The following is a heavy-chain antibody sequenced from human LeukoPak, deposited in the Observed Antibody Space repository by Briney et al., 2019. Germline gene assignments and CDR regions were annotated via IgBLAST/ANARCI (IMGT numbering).Heavy chain of an antibody. CDR1: GFTFSSYA. V-gene: IGHV3-64*01. D-gene: IGHD5-12*01. J-gene: IGHJ4*02. CDR2: ISSNGGST. Sequence: GGSLRLSCAASGFTFSSYAMHWVRQAPGKGLEYVSAISSNGGSTYYANSVKGRFTISRDNSKNTLYLQMGSLRAEDMAVYYCAKSSVATIRGYFDYWGQGTLVTVSS. CDR3: AKSSVATIRGYFDY.